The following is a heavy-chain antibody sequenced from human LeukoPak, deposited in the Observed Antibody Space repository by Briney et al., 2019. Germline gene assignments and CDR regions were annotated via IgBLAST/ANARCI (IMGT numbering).Heavy chain of an antibody. CDR1: GFTFTSSA. V-gene: IGHV1-58*01. J-gene: IGHJ5*02. CDR2: IVVGSGNT. CDR3: AAIPPGYSYGPP. D-gene: IGHD5-18*01. Sequence: SVKVSCTASGFTFTSSAVQWVRQARGQRLEWIGWIVVGSGNTNYAQKFQERVTITRDMSTSTAYMELSSLRSEDTAVYYCAAIPPGYSYGPPWGQGTLVTVSS.